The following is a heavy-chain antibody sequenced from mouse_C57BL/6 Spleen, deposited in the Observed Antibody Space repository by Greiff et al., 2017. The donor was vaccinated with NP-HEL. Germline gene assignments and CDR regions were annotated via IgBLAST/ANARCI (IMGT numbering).Heavy chain of an antibody. J-gene: IGHJ4*01. CDR1: GYTFTSYW. Sequence: QVQLQQPGAELVMPGASVKLSCKASGYTFTSYWMHWVKQRPGQGLEWIGEIDPSDSYTNYNQKFKGKATLTVDKSSSTAYMPLSSLTSEDSAVYYCARAYGSSYDYAMDYWGQGTSVTVSS. D-gene: IGHD1-1*01. CDR3: ARAYGSSYDYAMDY. V-gene: IGHV1-69*01. CDR2: IDPSDSYT.